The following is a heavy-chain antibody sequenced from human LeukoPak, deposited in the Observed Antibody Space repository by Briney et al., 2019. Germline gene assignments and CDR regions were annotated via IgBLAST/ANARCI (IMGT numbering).Heavy chain of an antibody. D-gene: IGHD5-12*01. CDR2: MNPNSGNT. V-gene: IGHV1-8*03. Sequence: ASVKVSCKASGYTFTSYDINWVRQATGQGLEWMGWMNPNSGNTGYAQKFQGRVTITRNTSISTAYMELSSLRSEDTAVYYCARGPRTLIVATMKYYYYYYHMDVWGKGTTVTVSS. CDR1: GYTFTSYD. CDR3: ARGPRTLIVATMKYYYYYYHMDV. J-gene: IGHJ6*03.